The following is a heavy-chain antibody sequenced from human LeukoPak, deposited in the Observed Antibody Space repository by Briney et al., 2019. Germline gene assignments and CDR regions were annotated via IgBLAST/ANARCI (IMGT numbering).Heavy chain of an antibody. J-gene: IGHJ4*02. CDR3: ASSLYYYDLDY. Sequence: GGSLRLSCAASGFPFSTYVMTWVRQAPGKGLEWVSSIGGGGDYTYYADSVKGRFTISRDNSKNTLYLQMNSLRAEDTAVYYCASSLYYYDLDYWGQGTLVTVSS. CDR2: IGGGGDYT. CDR1: GFPFSTYV. V-gene: IGHV3-23*01. D-gene: IGHD3-22*01.